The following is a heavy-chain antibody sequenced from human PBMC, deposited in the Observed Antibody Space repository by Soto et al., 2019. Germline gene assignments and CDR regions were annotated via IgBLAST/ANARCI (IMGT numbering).Heavy chain of an antibody. CDR1: VYPFTCYY. CDR3: ARGEMTTLPNFAS. V-gene: IGHV1-2*02. CDR2: INPNGGST. J-gene: IGHJ4*02. Sequence: XSVQASCNASVYPFTCYYLHWLRQAPGQDLEWMGWINPNGGSTNAAQKFQGRVTMTRDTSITTAYMELSRLNSDDTAVYYCARGEMTTLPNFASWGQGNQVTVSS. D-gene: IGHD4-17*01.